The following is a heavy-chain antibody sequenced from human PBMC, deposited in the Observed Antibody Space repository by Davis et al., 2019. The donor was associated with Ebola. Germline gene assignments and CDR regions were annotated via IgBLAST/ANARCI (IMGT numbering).Heavy chain of an antibody. D-gene: IGHD3-9*01. J-gene: IGHJ5*02. CDR2: IYYSGST. Sequence: SETLSLTCTVSGGSISSSSYYWGWIRQPPGKGLEWIGSIYYSGSTYYNPSLKSRVTISVDTSKNQFSLKLSSVTAADTAVYYCARQGLRYFDWLLYHNLFDPWGQGTLVTVSS. CDR3: ARQGLRYFDWLLYHNLFDP. V-gene: IGHV4-39*01. CDR1: GGSISSSSYY.